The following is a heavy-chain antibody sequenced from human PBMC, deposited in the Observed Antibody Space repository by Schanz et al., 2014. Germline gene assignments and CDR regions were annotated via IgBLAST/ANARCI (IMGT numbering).Heavy chain of an antibody. Sequence: QVQLVESGGGVVQPGRSLRLSCAASGFTFSSYGLHWVRQAPGKGLEWVAVISFDGRNKYFADSVKGRFTISRDGSKNTLYLQMNSLRAEDTAVYYCARKTDSSGTGDYWGQGTLVTVSS. CDR3: ARKTDSSGTGDY. CDR2: ISFDGRNK. J-gene: IGHJ4*02. V-gene: IGHV3-30*03. CDR1: GFTFSSYG. D-gene: IGHD6-19*01.